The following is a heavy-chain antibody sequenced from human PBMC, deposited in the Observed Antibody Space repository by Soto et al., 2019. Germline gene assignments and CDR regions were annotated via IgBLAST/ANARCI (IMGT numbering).Heavy chain of an antibody. Sequence: GGSLRLSCAASGFTFSSYAMSWVRQAPGKGLEWVSAISGSGGSTYYADSVKGRFTISRDNSKNTLYLQMNSLRAEDTAVYYCEKACRGTAMVTPFDYWGQGTLVTVSS. CDR1: GFTFSSYA. J-gene: IGHJ4*02. D-gene: IGHD5-18*01. V-gene: IGHV3-23*01. CDR2: ISGSGGST. CDR3: EKACRGTAMVTPFDY.